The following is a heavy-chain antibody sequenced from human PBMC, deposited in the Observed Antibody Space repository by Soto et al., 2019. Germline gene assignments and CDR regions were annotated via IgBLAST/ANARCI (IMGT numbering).Heavy chain of an antibody. J-gene: IGHJ4*02. Sequence: GESLKISCKGSGYSFTSYWISWVRQMPGKGLEWMGRIDPSDSYTNYSPSFQGHVTISADESISTAYLQWSSLKASDTAMYYCAGSIVGARDYWGQGTLVTVSS. CDR3: AGSIVGARDY. D-gene: IGHD1-26*01. V-gene: IGHV5-10-1*01. CDR1: GYSFTSYW. CDR2: IDPSDSYT.